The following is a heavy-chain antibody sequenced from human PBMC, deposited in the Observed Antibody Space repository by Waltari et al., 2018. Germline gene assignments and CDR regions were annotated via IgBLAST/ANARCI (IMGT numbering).Heavy chain of an antibody. Sequence: EVQLVESGGGLVQPGGSLRLSCAASGFTFSSHWMYWVRQTPGKGLVWVSVIKRDGRSTSYADSVKGRVTSSRDNAKNTLYLQMNSLRAEDTAVYYCVRDSSGTYWGQGTQVTVSS. D-gene: IGHD3-22*01. CDR1: GFTFSSHW. CDR2: IKRDGRST. J-gene: IGHJ4*02. CDR3: VRDSSGTY. V-gene: IGHV3-74*01.